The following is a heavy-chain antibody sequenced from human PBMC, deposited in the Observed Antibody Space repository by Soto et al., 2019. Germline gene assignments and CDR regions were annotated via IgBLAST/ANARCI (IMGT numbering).Heavy chain of an antibody. CDR3: ASAVMDYGDAWYYFDY. CDR2: IYYSGST. CDR1: GGSISSSSYY. Sequence: SETLSLTCTFSGGSISSSSYYCCWIRQPPGKGLEWIGSIYYSGSTYYNPPLKSRVTISVDTSKNQFSLKLSSVTAADTAVYYCASAVMDYGDAWYYFDYWGQGTLVTVSS. D-gene: IGHD4-17*01. J-gene: IGHJ4*02. V-gene: IGHV4-39*01.